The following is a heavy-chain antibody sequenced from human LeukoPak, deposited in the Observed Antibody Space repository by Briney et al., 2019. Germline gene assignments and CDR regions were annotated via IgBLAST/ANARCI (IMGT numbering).Heavy chain of an antibody. V-gene: IGHV5-51*01. D-gene: IGHD3-10*01. Sequence: GESLKISCKIGGYGFTTYWIGWVRLMSGEGLEWMGIIYPGDPDTRYSPSFQGQDTISADKSISSAYLQWSSLKASDTAMYYCAIVDGSGSYYPADYWGQGTLVTVSS. J-gene: IGHJ4*02. CDR3: AIVDGSGSYYPADY. CDR2: IYPGDPDT. CDR1: GYGFTTYW.